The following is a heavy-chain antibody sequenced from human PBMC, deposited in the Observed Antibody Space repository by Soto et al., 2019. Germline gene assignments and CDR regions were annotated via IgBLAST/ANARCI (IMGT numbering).Heavy chain of an antibody. J-gene: IGHJ4*02. CDR1: GYTFTSYA. D-gene: IGHD3-22*01. V-gene: IGHV1-3*01. Sequence: QVQLVQSGAEVKKPGASVKVSCKASGYTFTSYAMHWVRQAPGQRLEWMGWINAGNGNTKYSQKFQGRVTITRDTSXSXXYMELSSLRSEDTAVYYCARGRYDSSGTQGFEFDYWGQGPLVTVSS. CDR3: ARGRYDSSGTQGFEFDY. CDR2: INAGNGNT.